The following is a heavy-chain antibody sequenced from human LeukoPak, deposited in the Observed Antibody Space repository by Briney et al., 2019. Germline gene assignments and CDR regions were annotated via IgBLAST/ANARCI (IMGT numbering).Heavy chain of an antibody. V-gene: IGHV4-59*08. D-gene: IGHD3-22*01. CDR1: GVSISNYY. Sequence: SETLSLTCTVSGVSISNYYWSWIRQPPGKGLEWIGYIFYSGSTNYNPSLKSRLTISVDTSKNQFPLKLSSVTAADTAVYYCARHYDSSGYWYYFDYWGQGTLVTVSS. J-gene: IGHJ4*02. CDR2: IFYSGST. CDR3: ARHYDSSGYWYYFDY.